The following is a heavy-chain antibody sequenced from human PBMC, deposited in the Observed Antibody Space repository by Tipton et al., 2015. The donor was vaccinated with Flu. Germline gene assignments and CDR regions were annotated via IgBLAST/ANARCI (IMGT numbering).Heavy chain of an antibody. J-gene: IGHJ4*02. CDR1: GGSISSYY. Sequence: LRLSCTVSGGSISSYYWSWIRQPAGKGLEWIGRIYTSGSTNYNPSLKSRVTMSVDTYKNQFSLKLSSVTAADTAVYYCARSRSGKVDYWGQGTLVTVSS. V-gene: IGHV4-4*07. D-gene: IGHD3-10*01. CDR2: IYTSGST. CDR3: ARSRSGKVDY.